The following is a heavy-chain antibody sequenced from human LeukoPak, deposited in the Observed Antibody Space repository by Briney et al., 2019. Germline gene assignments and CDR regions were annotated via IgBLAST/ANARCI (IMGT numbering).Heavy chain of an antibody. J-gene: IGHJ3*02. CDR2: IFYSGST. D-gene: IGHD3-10*01. CDR1: GFTFSSYS. CDR3: AKSNGYGLVDI. Sequence: GSLRLSCGASGFTFSSYSMNWVRQPPGKGLEWIGNIFYSGSTYYSPPLKSRVTISLDTSRNQFSLKLNSVTAADTAVYYCAKSNGYGLVDIWGQGTMVTVSS. V-gene: IGHV4-59*12.